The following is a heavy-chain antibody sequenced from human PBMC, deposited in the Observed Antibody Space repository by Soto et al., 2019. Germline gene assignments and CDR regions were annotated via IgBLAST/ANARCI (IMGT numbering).Heavy chain of an antibody. CDR3: ASHGDYGGAYGMDV. CDR1: SYTNANNA. D-gene: IGHD4-17*01. J-gene: IGHJ6*02. V-gene: IGHV1-18*01. CDR2: ISAFNGNT. Sequence: GTSVKLSCKDSSYTNANNAWVRQAPGQGLEWMGWISAFNGNTNYAQKFKGRVTMTTDTSTSTAYMELRSLSSDDTAVYYCASHGDYGGAYGMDVWGQGTTVTVSS.